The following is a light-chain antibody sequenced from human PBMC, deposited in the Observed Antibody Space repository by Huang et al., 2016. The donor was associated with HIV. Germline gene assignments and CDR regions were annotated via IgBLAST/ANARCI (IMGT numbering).Light chain of an antibody. J-gene: IGKJ1*01. CDR2: CAS. V-gene: IGKV4-1*01. CDR1: QSVYSSATSKDY. CDR3: QQYYSSPQT. Sequence: DIIMTQSPDSLAVSLGERATLNCRSSQSVYSSATSKDYLAWFQQKPGQPPRVTLFCASTREAGVPDRFSGSGSGTHFTLTIANLEAEDAAIYYCQQYYSSPQTFGQGTRVEVK.